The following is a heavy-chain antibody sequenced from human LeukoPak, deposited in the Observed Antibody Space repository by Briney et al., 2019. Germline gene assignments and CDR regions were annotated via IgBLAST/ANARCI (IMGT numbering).Heavy chain of an antibody. D-gene: IGHD3-22*01. CDR1: GGSISYYY. V-gene: IGHV4-4*07. J-gene: IGHJ4*02. CDR3: AREGYDSSGYSRRVFDY. CDR2: IYTSGST. Sequence: SETLSLTCIVSGGSISYYYWSWIRQPAGKGLEWVGRIYTSGSTNYSPSLKSRVTMSVDTSKNQFSLRLSSVTAADTDVYYCAREGYDSSGYSRRVFDYWGQGTLVTVSS.